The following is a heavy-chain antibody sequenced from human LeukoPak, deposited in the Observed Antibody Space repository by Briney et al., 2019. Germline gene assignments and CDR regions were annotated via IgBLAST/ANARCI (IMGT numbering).Heavy chain of an antibody. J-gene: IGHJ6*03. CDR1: GYNFRNYG. Sequence: GASVKVSCKASGYNFRNYGISWVRQAPGQGLEWMGWISAHTGSTNYAQKFQARVTMTADTSTSTAYMELSRLRSDDTAVYYCAREAYASGSFRTDYYYMDVWGKGTTVTISS. D-gene: IGHD3-10*01. CDR3: AREAYASGSFRTDYYYMDV. V-gene: IGHV1-18*01. CDR2: ISAHTGST.